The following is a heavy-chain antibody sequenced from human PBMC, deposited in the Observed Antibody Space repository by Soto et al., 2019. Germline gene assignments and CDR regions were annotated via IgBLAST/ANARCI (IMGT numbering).Heavy chain of an antibody. CDR1: GGSISSYY. V-gene: IGHV4-4*07. Sequence: SETLSLTCTVSGGSISSYYWSWIRQPAGKGLEWIGRIYTSGSTNYNPSLKSRVTMSVDTSKNQFSLKLSSVTAADTAVYYCATEPTAAGIGWYFDYWGKGTRVT. CDR3: ATEPTAAGIGWYFDY. J-gene: IGHJ4*02. D-gene: IGHD2-2*01. CDR2: IYTSGST.